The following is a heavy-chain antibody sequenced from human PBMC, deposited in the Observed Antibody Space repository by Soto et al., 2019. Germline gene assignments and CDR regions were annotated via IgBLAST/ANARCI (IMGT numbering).Heavy chain of an antibody. CDR3: AAEMGFGKLSVV. CDR1: GDTFKNFV. V-gene: IGHV1-69*01. D-gene: IGHD2-15*01. Sequence: QVQVVQSGVEVRRPGSSVKVSCKASGDTFKNFVISWVRQAPGQGLEWMGGITPLFGTTVFAQRFQGRLTITPEEYTTTAYMELRRLRSEDTATYYCAAEMGFGKLSVVWGQGTTVIVSS. J-gene: IGHJ6*02. CDR2: ITPLFGTT.